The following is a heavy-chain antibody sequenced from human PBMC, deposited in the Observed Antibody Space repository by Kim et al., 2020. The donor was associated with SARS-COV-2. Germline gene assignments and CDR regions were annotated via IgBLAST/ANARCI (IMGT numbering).Heavy chain of an antibody. D-gene: IGHD4-17*01. J-gene: IGHJ4*02. CDR3: ARARPPTVTLDY. Sequence: NSNPSLKSRVTISVDTSKNQFSLKLSSVTAADTAVYYCARARPPTVTLDYWGQGTLVTVSS. V-gene: IGHV4-34*01.